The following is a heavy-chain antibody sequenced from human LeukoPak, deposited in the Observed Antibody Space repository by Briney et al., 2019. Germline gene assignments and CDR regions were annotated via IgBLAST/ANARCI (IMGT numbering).Heavy chain of an antibody. D-gene: IGHD5-24*01. Sequence: PGGSLRLSCAASGFTFSSYSMNWVRQAPGKGLEWVSSISSSSSYIYYADSVKGRFTISRDNAKNSLYLQMNSLRAEDTAVYYCARVTGGYNLVDYWGQGTLVTVSS. CDR2: ISSSSSYI. V-gene: IGHV3-21*01. CDR3: ARVTGGYNLVDY. J-gene: IGHJ4*02. CDR1: GFTFSSYS.